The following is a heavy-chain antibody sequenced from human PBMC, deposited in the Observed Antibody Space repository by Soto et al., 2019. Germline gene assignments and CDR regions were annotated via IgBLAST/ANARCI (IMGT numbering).Heavy chain of an antibody. J-gene: IGHJ4*02. Sequence: GESLKISCAASGITFSNYGMHWVRQAPGKGLEWVAVIWYDGSNKFYADSVKGRFTISRDNSKNTLYLQMNSLRGEDTAVYYCASDPFRYSSGWGCFDNWGQGTLVTVSS. D-gene: IGHD6-19*01. CDR3: ASDPFRYSSGWGCFDN. CDR2: IWYDGSNK. V-gene: IGHV3-33*01. CDR1: GITFSNYG.